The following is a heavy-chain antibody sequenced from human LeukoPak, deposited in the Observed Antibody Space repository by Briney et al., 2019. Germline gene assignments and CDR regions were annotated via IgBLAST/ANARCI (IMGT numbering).Heavy chain of an antibody. J-gene: IGHJ4*02. CDR1: GFTFSSYA. Sequence: GRSLRPSCAASGFTFSSYAMHWVRQAPGKGLEWVAVISYDGSKKYYADSVKGRFTISRDNSKNTLYLQMNSLRAEDTAVYYCARDGYIVVVTAMRGDYFDYWGQGTLVTVSS. D-gene: IGHD2-21*02. CDR3: ARDGYIVVVTAMRGDYFDY. CDR2: ISYDGSKK. V-gene: IGHV3-30-3*01.